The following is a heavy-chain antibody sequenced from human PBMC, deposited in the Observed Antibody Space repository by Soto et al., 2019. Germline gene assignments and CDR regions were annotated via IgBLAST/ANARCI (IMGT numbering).Heavy chain of an antibody. Sequence: EVQLVESGGGLVQPGGSLRLSCAASGFTFSSYWMHWVRQAPGKGLVWVTRIKSDGTITSYVDSVKGRFTISRDNAKNTLYLQMNSLIAEDTAVYYCERTTVTPGWFDYWGQGTLVTVSS. CDR3: ERTTVTPGWFDY. J-gene: IGHJ4*02. CDR2: IKSDGTIT. V-gene: IGHV3-74*01. D-gene: IGHD4-17*01. CDR1: GFTFSSYW.